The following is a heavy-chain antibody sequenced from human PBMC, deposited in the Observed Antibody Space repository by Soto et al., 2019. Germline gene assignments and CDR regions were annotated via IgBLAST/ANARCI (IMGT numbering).Heavy chain of an antibody. CDR2: IGRRGDST. D-gene: IGHD6-19*01. V-gene: IGHV3-23*01. CDR3: ARDSGFLAVADSDYS. J-gene: IGHJ5*01. Sequence: EVQLLESGGGLVQPGGSLRLSCEASGFTFSYYGLTWVRQAPGRGLEWVSSIGRRGDSTFYADSVRGRFSISRDNSKNTVTLQMHRLRGKDTARYYCARDSGFLAVADSDYSWGHGTHVTVSS. CDR1: GFTFSYYG.